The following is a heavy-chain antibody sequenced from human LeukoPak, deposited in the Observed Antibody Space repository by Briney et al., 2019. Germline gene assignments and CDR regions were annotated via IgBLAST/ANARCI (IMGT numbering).Heavy chain of an antibody. CDR2: ISSSSIYI. D-gene: IGHD5-24*01. CDR1: GFTFSNYR. J-gene: IGHJ3*02. V-gene: IGHV3-21*01. Sequence: PGGSLRLSCAASGFTFSNYRMNWVRQAPGKGLEWVSSISSSSIYIYYADSLKGRFTISRDNAKNSLYLQMNSLRAEDTAVYYCARGRDGYNLVDAFDIWGQGIMVTVSS. CDR3: ARGRDGYNLVDAFDI.